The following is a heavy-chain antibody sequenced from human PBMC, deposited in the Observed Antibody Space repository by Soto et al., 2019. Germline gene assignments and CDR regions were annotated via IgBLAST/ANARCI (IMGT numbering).Heavy chain of an antibody. D-gene: IGHD3-22*01. CDR3: ARPLDSSGYYGDAFDI. CDR1: GGSISSSSYY. CDR2: IYYSGST. Sequence: QLQLQESGPGLVKPSETLSLTCTVSGGSISSSSYYWGWIRQPPGKGLEWIGSIYYSGSTYYNPSVKSRVTISIDTSKNQFSLRLSSVTAADTAVYYCARPLDSSGYYGDAFDIWGQGTMVTVSS. V-gene: IGHV4-39*01. J-gene: IGHJ3*02.